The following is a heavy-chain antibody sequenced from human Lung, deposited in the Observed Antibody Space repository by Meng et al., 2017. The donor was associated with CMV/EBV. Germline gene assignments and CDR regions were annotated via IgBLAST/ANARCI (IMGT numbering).Heavy chain of an antibody. CDR3: ARGHTNSGSFVGYYALDV. V-gene: IGHV4-59*01. Sequence: SETXSLXCTVSGASISSYYWSWIRQPPGRGLEWFGNIHYSGSSNYNPSLKGRVTMSVATSEDQFSLRLNSVTAADTAVYYCARGHTNSGSFVGYYALDVWXQVAXVTVAS. CDR1: GASISSYY. J-gene: IGHJ6*02. D-gene: IGHD1-26*01. CDR2: IHYSGSS.